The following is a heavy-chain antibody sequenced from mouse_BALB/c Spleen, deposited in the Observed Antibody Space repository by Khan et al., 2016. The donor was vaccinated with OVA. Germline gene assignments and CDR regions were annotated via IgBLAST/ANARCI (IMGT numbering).Heavy chain of an antibody. Sequence: EVQLQESGAELVRPGALVKLSCKASGFNIKDYYMHWVKQRPEQGLVWIGRINPETGNTIYDPKFQGKASITSDTSSNTAYLQLSSLTSEDTAVYYCTRDGYSPWFAYWGQGTLVTVSA. V-gene: IGHV14-1*02. J-gene: IGHJ3*01. D-gene: IGHD2-3*01. CDR1: GFNIKDYY. CDR3: TRDGYSPWFAY. CDR2: INPETGNT.